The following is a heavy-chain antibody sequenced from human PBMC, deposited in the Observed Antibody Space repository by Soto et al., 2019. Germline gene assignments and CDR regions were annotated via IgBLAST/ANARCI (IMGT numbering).Heavy chain of an antibody. D-gene: IGHD2-15*01. CDR2: IKSKTDGGTA. Sequence: PGGSLRLSCAASGFAFTNAWMSLVRQSPGKGLEWVGRIKSKTDGGTADFAAPVKGRFSISRDDSKNTLYLQMNSLKTEDTAIYYCTTSVEVGVTPFDSWGQGNSVTVSS. V-gene: IGHV3-15*01. CDR3: TTSVEVGVTPFDS. J-gene: IGHJ4*02. CDR1: GFAFTNAW.